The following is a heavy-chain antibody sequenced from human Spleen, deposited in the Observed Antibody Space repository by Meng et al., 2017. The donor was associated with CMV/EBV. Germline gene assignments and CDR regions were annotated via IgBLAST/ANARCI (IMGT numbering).Heavy chain of an antibody. Sequence: GESLKISCAASGFTFSSYWMSWVRQAPGKGLEWVANIKQDGSEKYYVDSVKGRFTISRDNAENSLYLQMNSLRAEDTAVYYCASSVVTIFGVVTHDAFDIWGQGTMVTVSS. CDR1: GFTFSSYW. J-gene: IGHJ3*02. V-gene: IGHV3-7*01. CDR3: ASSVVTIFGVVTHDAFDI. CDR2: IKQDGSEK. D-gene: IGHD3-3*01.